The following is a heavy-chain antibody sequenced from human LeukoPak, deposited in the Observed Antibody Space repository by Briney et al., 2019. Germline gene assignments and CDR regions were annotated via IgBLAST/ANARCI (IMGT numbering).Heavy chain of an antibody. CDR1: GGSIGTSCYY. V-gene: IGHV4-39*07. CDR2: IFYSGST. D-gene: IGHD5-18*01. J-gene: IGHJ6*03. Sequence: SESLSLTCNVSGGSIGTSCYYWGWVRQPPGKGLEWIGNIFYSGSTYYSPSLKSRVTISVDTSKNQFSLKLSSVTAADTAVYYCARVKQLWLRIRYYYYYMDVWGKGTTVTVSS. CDR3: ARVKQLWLRIRYYYYYMDV.